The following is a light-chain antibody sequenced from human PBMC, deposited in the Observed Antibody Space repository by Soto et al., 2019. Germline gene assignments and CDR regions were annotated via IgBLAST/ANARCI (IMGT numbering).Light chain of an antibody. CDR3: QPYNNWPWLT. V-gene: IGKV3-15*01. J-gene: IGKJ4*01. CDR2: GAS. Sequence: EVVMTHSPVTLSVSPGEGATLSCRASQSVISYLAWYQQKPGQAPRLLIYGASSRATDVPARFSGSGSGTEFTLTISSLQPEDFGVYYCQPYNNWPWLTFGGGTKVEI. CDR1: QSVISY.